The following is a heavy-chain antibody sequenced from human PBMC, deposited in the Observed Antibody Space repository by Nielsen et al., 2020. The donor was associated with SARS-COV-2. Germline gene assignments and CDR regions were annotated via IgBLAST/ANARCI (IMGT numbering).Heavy chain of an antibody. D-gene: IGHD3-22*01. CDR3: AKDLEDHDASGYDQ. J-gene: IGHJ4*02. CDR1: GFTFNSLW. V-gene: IGHV3-30*18. Sequence: GGSLRLSCAASGFTFNSLWMSWVRQAPGKGLEWVAVASGLGTNNYYADSVKGRFTISRDYSINTLYLQMNSLRPEDTAVYYCAKDLEDHDASGYDQWGQGTLVTVSS. CDR2: ASGLGTNN.